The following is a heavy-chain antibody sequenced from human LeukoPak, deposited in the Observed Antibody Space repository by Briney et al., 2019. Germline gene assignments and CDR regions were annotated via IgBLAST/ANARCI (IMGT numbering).Heavy chain of an antibody. CDR2: MNPNSGNT. CDR3: ARAHLSSGWYFKAFDI. D-gene: IGHD6-19*01. CDR1: GYTFTSYD. Sequence: GASVKVSCKASGYTFTSYDINWVRQATGQGLEWMGWMNPNSGNTGYAQKFQGRVTITRNTSISTAYMELSRLRSDDTAVYYCARAHLSSGWYFKAFDIWGQGTMVTVSS. V-gene: IGHV1-8*03. J-gene: IGHJ3*02.